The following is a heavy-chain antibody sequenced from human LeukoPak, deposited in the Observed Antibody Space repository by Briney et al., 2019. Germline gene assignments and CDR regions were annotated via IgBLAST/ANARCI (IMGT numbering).Heavy chain of an antibody. Sequence: PSETLSLTCSVSGGSISSFYWSWIRQPPGKGLEWIGYIWHSGSTNYHPSLKSRVTISIDTSKTQFSLKLTSVTAADTAMYYCARGKELPSYWGQGTLVTVSS. CDR2: IWHSGST. V-gene: IGHV4-59*01. D-gene: IGHD5-24*01. CDR1: GGSISSFY. J-gene: IGHJ4*02. CDR3: ARGKELPSY.